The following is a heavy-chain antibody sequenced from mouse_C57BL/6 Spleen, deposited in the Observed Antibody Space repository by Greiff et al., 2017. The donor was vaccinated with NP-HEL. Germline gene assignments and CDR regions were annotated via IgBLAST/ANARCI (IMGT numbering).Heavy chain of an antibody. J-gene: IGHJ4*01. CDR1: GYTFTNYY. Sequence: EVQLQQSGPELVKPGASVKISCKASGYTFTNYYMNWVKQSHGKSLEWIGDINPNNGGTSYNQKFKGKATLTVDKSSSTAYMALRSLTSEDSAVYYCARSFYDGYGAMDYWGQGTSVTVSS. CDR3: ARSFYDGYGAMDY. D-gene: IGHD2-3*01. CDR2: INPNNGGT. V-gene: IGHV1-26*01.